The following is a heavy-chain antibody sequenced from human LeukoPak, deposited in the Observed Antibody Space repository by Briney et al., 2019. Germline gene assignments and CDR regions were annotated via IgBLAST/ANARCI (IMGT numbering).Heavy chain of an antibody. CDR2: INSDGRVT. V-gene: IGHV3-74*01. J-gene: IGHJ4*02. CDR1: GSTVSRHW. Sequence: GGSLRLSCAASGSTVSRHWMHWVRQAPGKGLVWISRINSDGRVTDYADFVKGRFTISGDNAKNSLYLQMNSLRAEDTAVYYCARGYEPGGYSGYDLHFDYWGQGTLVTVSS. D-gene: IGHD5-12*01. CDR3: ARGYEPGGYSGYDLHFDY.